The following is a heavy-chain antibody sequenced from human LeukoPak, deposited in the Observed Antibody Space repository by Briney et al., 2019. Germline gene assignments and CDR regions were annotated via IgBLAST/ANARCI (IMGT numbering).Heavy chain of an antibody. CDR3: ARVVYSSGCFDY. CDR2: IYYSGST. Sequence: PSETLSLTCTVSGCSISSYYWSWIRQPPGKGLEWIGYIYYSGSTNYNPSLKSRVTISVDTSKNQFSLKLSSVTAADTAVYYCARVVYSSGCFDYWGQGTLVTVSS. D-gene: IGHD6-19*01. CDR1: GCSISSYY. J-gene: IGHJ4*02. V-gene: IGHV4-59*01.